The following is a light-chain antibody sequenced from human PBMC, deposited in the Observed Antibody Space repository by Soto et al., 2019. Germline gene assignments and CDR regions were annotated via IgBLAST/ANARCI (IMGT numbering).Light chain of an antibody. CDR3: EQCYSTPYT. Sequence: DIQMTQSPSSLSASIGDRVTITCRASQTVESYLNWYQHKPGKAPQLLISGATTFRGGVPSRFSGSASGPDFTLTISSLQPEDVARYRCEQCYSTPYTFGQGTKL. J-gene: IGKJ2*01. V-gene: IGKV1-39*01. CDR1: QTVESY. CDR2: GAT.